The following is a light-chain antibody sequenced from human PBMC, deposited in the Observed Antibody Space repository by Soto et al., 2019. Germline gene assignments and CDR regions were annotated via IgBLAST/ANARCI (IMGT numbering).Light chain of an antibody. Sequence: QSVLTQPASVSGSPGQSITISCTGTSSDVGNYDLVSWYQQLPGKAPKLMIYEVSNRPSGVSNRFSGSKSGNTASLTISGLQAEDEADYYCTSFTRSSTFVFGAGTKGTVL. J-gene: IGLJ1*01. CDR2: EVS. V-gene: IGLV2-14*02. CDR1: SSDVGNYDL. CDR3: TSFTRSSTFV.